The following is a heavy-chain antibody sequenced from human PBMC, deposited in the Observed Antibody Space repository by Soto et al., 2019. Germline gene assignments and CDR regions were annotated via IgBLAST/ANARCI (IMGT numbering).Heavy chain of an antibody. J-gene: IGHJ5*02. CDR2: IYYSGST. D-gene: IGHD2-15*01. Sequence: PSETLSLTCTVSGGSISSYYWSWIRQPPGKGLEWIGYIYYSGSTNYNPSLKSRVTISVDTSKNQFSLKLSSVTAADTAVYYCARLRRYCSGGSCSSWFDPWGQGTLVTVS. CDR1: GGSISSYY. V-gene: IGHV4-59*08. CDR3: ARLRRYCSGGSCSSWFDP.